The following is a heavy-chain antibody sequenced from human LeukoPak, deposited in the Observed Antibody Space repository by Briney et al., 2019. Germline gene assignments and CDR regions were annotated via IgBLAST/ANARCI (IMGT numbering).Heavy chain of an antibody. D-gene: IGHD2-15*01. CDR1: GFTFSSYE. CDR3: ARGNYCSGGSCYQTASFDY. Sequence: GGSLRLSCAASGFTFSSYEMNWVRQAPGKGLERVSYISSSGITIYYADSVKGRFTISRDNAKNSLYLQMNSLGAEDTAVYYCARGNYCSGGSCYQTASFDYWGQGALVTVSS. J-gene: IGHJ4*02. CDR2: ISSSGITI. V-gene: IGHV3-48*03.